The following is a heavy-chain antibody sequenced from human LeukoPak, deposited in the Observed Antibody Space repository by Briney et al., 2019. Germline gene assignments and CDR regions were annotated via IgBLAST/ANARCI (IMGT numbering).Heavy chain of an antibody. CDR3: ARIRDYYDSSGYPGAFDI. D-gene: IGHD3-22*01. Sequence: SVTVSRTASGGTFSSYAISWVRQAPGQGLEWMGGLIPIFGTANYAQKFQGRVTITTDESTSRAYMELSSLRSEDTAVYYCARIRDYYDSSGYPGAFDIWGQGTMVTVSS. J-gene: IGHJ3*02. CDR1: GGTFSSYA. CDR2: LIPIFGTA. V-gene: IGHV1-69*05.